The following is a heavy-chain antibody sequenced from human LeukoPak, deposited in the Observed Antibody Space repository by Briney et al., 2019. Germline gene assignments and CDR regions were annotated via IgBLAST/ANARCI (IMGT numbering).Heavy chain of an antibody. Sequence: GGSLRLSCAASGFTFSSYWMHWVRQAPGKGLVWVSRINSNGSSTSYAASVKGRFTFSRDNAKYTQYLQMNSLRAEDTAVYYCARECYYDSSGYLNYYYDMDVWGKGTPVTVSS. D-gene: IGHD3-22*01. V-gene: IGHV3-74*01. CDR3: ARECYYDSSGYLNYYYDMDV. J-gene: IGHJ6*03. CDR1: GFTFSSYW. CDR2: INSNGSST.